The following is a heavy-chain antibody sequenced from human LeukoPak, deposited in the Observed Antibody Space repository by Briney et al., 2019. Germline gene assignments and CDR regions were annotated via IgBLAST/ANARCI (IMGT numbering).Heavy chain of an antibody. J-gene: IGHJ4*02. CDR3: ARVGYSSGWYNY. CDR1: GFTFSSYS. D-gene: IGHD6-19*01. V-gene: IGHV3-21*01. CDR2: ISSSSSYI. Sequence: KPGGSLRLSCAASGFTFSSYSMNWVRQAPGKGLEWVSSISSSSSYIYYADSVKGRFTISRDNAKNSLYLQMNSLRAEDTAVHYCARVGYSSGWYNYWGQGTLVTVSS.